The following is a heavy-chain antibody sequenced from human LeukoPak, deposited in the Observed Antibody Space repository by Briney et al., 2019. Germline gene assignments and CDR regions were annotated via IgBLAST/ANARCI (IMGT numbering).Heavy chain of an antibody. D-gene: IGHD2-2*01. Sequence: EASVKVSCKASGYTFTGYYMHWVRQAPGQGLEWMGWINPNSGGTNYAQNFQGRVTMTRDTSISTAYMELSRLTSDDTAVYYCARGLGSTSCYACDWFDPWGQGTLVTVSS. V-gene: IGHV1-2*02. CDR1: GYTFTGYY. CDR3: ARGLGSTSCYACDWFDP. CDR2: INPNSGGT. J-gene: IGHJ5*02.